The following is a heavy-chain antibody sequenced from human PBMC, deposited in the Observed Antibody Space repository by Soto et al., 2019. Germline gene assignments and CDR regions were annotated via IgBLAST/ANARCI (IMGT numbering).Heavy chain of an antibody. CDR3: EREKPIMITFGGVIAPRTYYCYYVKDV. D-gene: IGHD3-16*02. V-gene: IGHV4-34*01. J-gene: IGHJ6*02. CDR2: INHSGST. Sequence: ETLSLSCAVYGGSFSGYYWSWIRQPPGKGREWIGEINHSGSTNYNPSLKSRVTIPVDTSKNQFSLTLSSVPAADTAVYYCEREKPIMITFGGVIAPRTYYCYYVKDVCGQGTTVTVSS. CDR1: GGSFSGYY.